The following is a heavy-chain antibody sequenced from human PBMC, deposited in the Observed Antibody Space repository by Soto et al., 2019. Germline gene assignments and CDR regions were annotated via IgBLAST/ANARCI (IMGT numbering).Heavy chain of an antibody. D-gene: IGHD3-16*01. V-gene: IGHV1-18*01. J-gene: IGHJ6*02. CDR3: ATDGAPGENSYYYGRDV. Sequence: QVQLVQSGAEVKKPGASVKVSCKASGYTFTNYGISWVRQAPGQGLECMGWISAYNGNTNYAQKLQGRVTTTTDTSTTTAYMELRSLRADDTAVYYCATDGAPGENSYYYGRDVWGQGTTVTVSS. CDR1: GYTFTNYG. CDR2: ISAYNGNT.